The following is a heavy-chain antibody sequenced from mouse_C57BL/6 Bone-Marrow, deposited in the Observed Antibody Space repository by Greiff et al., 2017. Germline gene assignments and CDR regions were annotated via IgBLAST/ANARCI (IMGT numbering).Heavy chain of an antibody. CDR2: IDPNSGGT. CDR3: ARACGSSVFDY. CDR1: GYTFTSYW. J-gene: IGHJ2*01. Sequence: QVQLKQPGAELVKPGASVKLSCKASGYTFTSYWMHWVKQRHGRGLEWIGGIDPNSGGTKYNEKFKSKATLTVDKPSSTAYMQLSSLTSEDSAVYYCARACGSSVFDYWGQGTTLTVSS. D-gene: IGHD1-1*01. V-gene: IGHV1-62-3*01.